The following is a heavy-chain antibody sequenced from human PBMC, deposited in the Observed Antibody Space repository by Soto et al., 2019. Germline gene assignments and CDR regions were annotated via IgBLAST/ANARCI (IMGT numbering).Heavy chain of an antibody. CDR3: ARDLKDYDLYFDR. CDR1: GFTFRSFT. J-gene: IGHJ4*02. D-gene: IGHD3-22*01. Sequence: GGSLRLSCAASGFTFRSFTMNWVRQAPGKGLEWVAYIQTTSATIYYADSVKGRFTISRDAAKNLLYLQMNSLRAEDTAVYYCARDLKDYDLYFDRWGQGTLVTVSS. CDR2: IQTTSATI. V-gene: IGHV3-48*04.